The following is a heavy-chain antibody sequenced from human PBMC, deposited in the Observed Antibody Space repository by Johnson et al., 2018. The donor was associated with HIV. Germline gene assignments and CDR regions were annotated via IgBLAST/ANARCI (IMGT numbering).Heavy chain of an antibody. D-gene: IGHD6-6*01. J-gene: IGHJ3*02. CDR3: ATLEYSSSPGGYGAFDI. CDR2: IYSGGST. Sequence: MQLVESGGGLVQPGGSLRLSCAASGFTVSSNYMSWVRQAPGKGLEWVSVIYSGGSTYYADSVKGRFTISRDNSKNTLYLQMNSLRAEDTAGYYCATLEYSSSPGGYGAFDIWGQGTMVTVSS. CDR1: GFTVSSNY. V-gene: IGHV3-66*01.